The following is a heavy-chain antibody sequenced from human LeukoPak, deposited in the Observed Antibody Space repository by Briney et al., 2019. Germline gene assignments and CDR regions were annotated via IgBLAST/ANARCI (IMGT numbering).Heavy chain of an antibody. D-gene: IGHD3-22*01. CDR3: ARPTFSGYYSGPFDI. V-gene: IGHV4-39*01. J-gene: IGHJ3*02. CDR2: IYYSGST. Sequence: WIRQPPGKGLEWIGSIYYSGSTYYNPSLKSRVTISVDTSKNQFSLKLSSVTAADTAVYFCARPTFSGYYSGPFDIWGQGTIVTVSS.